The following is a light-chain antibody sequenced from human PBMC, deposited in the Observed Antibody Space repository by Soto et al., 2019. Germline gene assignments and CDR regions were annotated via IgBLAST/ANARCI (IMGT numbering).Light chain of an antibody. CDR2: DAS. CDR1: QSISSW. Sequence: DIHMTQAPCSLSASVVARVTITCRASQSISSWLAWYQQKPGEAPKLLIYDASSLESGVPSRFSGSGSGTEFTLTISSLQPDDFATYYCQQYNNWPRTFGGGTKVDIK. CDR3: QQYNNWPRT. V-gene: IGKV1-5*01. J-gene: IGKJ4*01.